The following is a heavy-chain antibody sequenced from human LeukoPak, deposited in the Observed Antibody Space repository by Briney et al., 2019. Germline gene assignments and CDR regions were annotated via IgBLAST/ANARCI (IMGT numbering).Heavy chain of an antibody. Sequence: PETLSLTCAVYGGSFSGYYWSWIRQPPGKGLGWIGEINHSGSTNYNPSLKSRVTISVDTSKNQFSLKLSSVTAADTAVYYCARVRGIWGQGTMVTVSS. V-gene: IGHV4-34*01. J-gene: IGHJ3*02. CDR1: GGSFSGYY. CDR2: INHSGST. CDR3: ARVRGI.